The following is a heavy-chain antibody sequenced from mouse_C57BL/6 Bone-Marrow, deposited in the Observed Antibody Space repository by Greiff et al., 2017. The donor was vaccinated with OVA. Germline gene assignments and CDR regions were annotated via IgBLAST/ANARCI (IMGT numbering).Heavy chain of an antibody. CDR3: ARPIYDGYYYAMDD. J-gene: IGHJ4*01. CDR2: IRNKANGYTT. D-gene: IGHD2-3*01. Sequence: EVKLMESGGGLVQPGGSLSLSCAASGFTFTDYYMSWVRQPPGKALEWLGFIRNKANGYTTEYSASVKGRFTISRDNSQSILYLQMNALRAEDSATYYCARPIYDGYYYAMDDWGQGTSVTVSS. V-gene: IGHV7-3*01. CDR1: GFTFTDYY.